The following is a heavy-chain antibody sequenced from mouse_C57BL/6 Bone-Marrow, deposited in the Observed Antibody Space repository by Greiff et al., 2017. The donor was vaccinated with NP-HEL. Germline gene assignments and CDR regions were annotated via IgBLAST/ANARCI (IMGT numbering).Heavy chain of an antibody. J-gene: IGHJ3*01. D-gene: IGHD2-3*01. CDR3: ARDGYYWFAY. CDR2: IYPSDSET. CDR1: GYTFTSYW. Sequence: QVQLQQPGAELVRPGSSVKLSCKASGYTFTSYWMDWVKQRPGQGLEWIGNIYPSDSETHYNQKFKDKATLTVDKPSSTAYMQLSSLTSEDSAVYYCARDGYYWFAYWGQGTLVTVSA. V-gene: IGHV1-61*01.